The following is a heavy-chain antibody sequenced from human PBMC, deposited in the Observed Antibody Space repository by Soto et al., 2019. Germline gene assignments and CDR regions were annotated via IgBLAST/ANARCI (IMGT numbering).Heavy chain of an antibody. Sequence: AAVKVSCKASGYTLTSYYLHWVRQAPGQGPEWMGIINPSGGITNDAQKFQDRVTMTSDTSTSTVYMELSSLRSEDTAVYYCARGISTTRYYYYYGMDVWGQGTTVTVSS. V-gene: IGHV1-46*01. CDR3: ARGISTTRYYYYYGMDV. J-gene: IGHJ6*02. CDR2: INPSGGIT. CDR1: GYTLTSYY. D-gene: IGHD2-2*01.